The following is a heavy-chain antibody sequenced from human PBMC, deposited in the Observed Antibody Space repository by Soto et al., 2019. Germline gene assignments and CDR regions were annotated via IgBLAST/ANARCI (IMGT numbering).Heavy chain of an antibody. V-gene: IGHV1-69*01. CDR1: GGTFSSYA. J-gene: IGHJ6*02. CDR2: IIPIFGTA. CDR3: ASGYYDFWSGYSYYYYGMDV. D-gene: IGHD3-3*01. Sequence: QVQLVQSGAEVKKPGSSVKVSCKASGGTFSSYAISWVRQAPGQGLEWMGGIIPIFGTANYAQKFQGRVTITADESTSTSYMELSSLRSEDTAVYYCASGYYDFWSGYSYYYYGMDVWGQGTTVTVSS.